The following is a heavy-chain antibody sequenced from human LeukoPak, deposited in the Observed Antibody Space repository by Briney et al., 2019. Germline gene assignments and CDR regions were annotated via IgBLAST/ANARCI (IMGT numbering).Heavy chain of an antibody. Sequence: SETLSLTCAVSGGSISSGGYSWSWIRQPPGKGLEWIGYIYHSGSTYYNPSLKSRVTISVDRSKNQFSLKLSSVTAADTAVYYCARAFDGWKFDYWGQGTLVTVSS. CDR1: GGSISSGGYS. CDR3: ARAFDGWKFDY. D-gene: IGHD1-1*01. V-gene: IGHV4-30-2*01. J-gene: IGHJ4*02. CDR2: IYHSGST.